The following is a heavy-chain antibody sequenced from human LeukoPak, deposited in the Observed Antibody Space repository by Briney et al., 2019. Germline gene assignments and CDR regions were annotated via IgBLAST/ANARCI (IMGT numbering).Heavy chain of an antibody. D-gene: IGHD3-22*01. CDR1: GFTVSSNY. Sequence: TGGSLRLSCAASGFTVSSNYMSWVRQAPGKGLEWVSVIYSGGSTYYADSVKGRFTISRDNSKNTLYLQMNSLRAEDTAVYYCARSRYYYDSSGYYPIGIDYWGQGTLVTVSS. J-gene: IGHJ4*02. CDR3: ARSRYYYDSSGYYPIGIDY. CDR2: IYSGGST. V-gene: IGHV3-66*01.